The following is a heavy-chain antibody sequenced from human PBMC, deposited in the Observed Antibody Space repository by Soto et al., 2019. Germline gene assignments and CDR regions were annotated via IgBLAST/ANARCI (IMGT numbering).Heavy chain of an antibody. V-gene: IGHV4-38-2*02. D-gene: IGHD1-1*01. CDR2: IYHTGTT. CDR1: GDSISNGHY. CDR3: ARDELEIGIFDY. Sequence: PSETLSLTCAVSGDSISNGHYWAWIRRPPGTGLEWIGSIYHTGTTYYHPSLKSRVTISVDTSKNQFYLKLSSVTAADTAVYYCARDELEIGIFDYWGQGTLVTVSS. J-gene: IGHJ4*02.